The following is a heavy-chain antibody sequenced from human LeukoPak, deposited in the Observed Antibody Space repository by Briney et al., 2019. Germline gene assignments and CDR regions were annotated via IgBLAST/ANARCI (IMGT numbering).Heavy chain of an antibody. CDR2: IYTSGST. J-gene: IGHJ3*02. CDR1: GGSISSYY. CDR3: ASFGTGDYYTDAFDI. Sequence: SETLSLTRTVSGGSISSYYWSWIRQPAGKGLEWIGRIYTSGSTNYNPSLKSRVTISVDKSKNQFSLKLSSVTAADTAVYYCASFGTGDYYTDAFDIWGQGTMVTVSS. D-gene: IGHD4-17*01. V-gene: IGHV4-4*07.